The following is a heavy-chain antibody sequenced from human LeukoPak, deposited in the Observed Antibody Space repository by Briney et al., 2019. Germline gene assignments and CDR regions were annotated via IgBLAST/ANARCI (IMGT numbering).Heavy chain of an antibody. J-gene: IGHJ4*02. V-gene: IGHV4-34*01. D-gene: IGHD3-10*01. Sequence: PSETLSLTCAVYDGSFSGYYCSWIRQPPGKGLEWIGEINHSGSANYNPSLKSRVTISVDTSKNQFSLKLSSVTAADTAVYYCARETPYGSGSYPFDYWGQGILVTVSS. CDR1: DGSFSGYY. CDR3: ARETPYGSGSYPFDY. CDR2: INHSGSA.